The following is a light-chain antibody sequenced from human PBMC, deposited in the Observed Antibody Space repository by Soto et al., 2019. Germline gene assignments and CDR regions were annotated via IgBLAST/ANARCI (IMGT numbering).Light chain of an antibody. CDR2: NDN. J-gene: IGLJ3*02. CDR3: AVGDDSWV. V-gene: IGLV1-44*01. Sequence: QSVLTQPPSASGTPGQRVTISCSGSSSNIGSNAVSWYQQLPGTAPKLLIYNDNQRPSGVPDRFSGSKSGTSASLAVSGLQPEDEADYYCAVGDDSWVFGGGTKLTVL. CDR1: SSNIGSNA.